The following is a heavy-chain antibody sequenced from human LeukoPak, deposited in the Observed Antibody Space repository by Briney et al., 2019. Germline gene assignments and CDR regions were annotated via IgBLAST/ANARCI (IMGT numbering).Heavy chain of an antibody. CDR2: ISFDGSNK. Sequence: GSLRLSFAASGFTFNTYAMHWVRRAPGKGLGWVAVISFDGSNKYYSDSVKGRFTISRDNSTNTMYMKMNSLRAEDTAVYYCARESVYSYGRFDYWGQGTLVTVSS. J-gene: IGHJ4*02. CDR1: GFTFNTYA. V-gene: IGHV3-30*04. D-gene: IGHD5-18*01. CDR3: ARESVYSYGRFDY.